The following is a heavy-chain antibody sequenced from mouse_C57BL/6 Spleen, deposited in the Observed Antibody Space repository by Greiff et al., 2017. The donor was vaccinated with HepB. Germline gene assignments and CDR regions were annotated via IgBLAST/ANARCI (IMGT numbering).Heavy chain of an antibody. D-gene: IGHD5-5*01. CDR2: ISSGSSTI. Sequence: EVMLVESGGGLVKPGGSLKLSCAASGFTFSDYGMHWVRQAPEKGLEWVAYISSGSSTIYYADTVKGRFTISRDNAKNTLFLQMTSLRSEDTAMYYCARTTGDYAMDYWGQGTSGTVSS. J-gene: IGHJ4*01. CDR3: ARTTGDYAMDY. CDR1: GFTFSDYG. V-gene: IGHV5-17*01.